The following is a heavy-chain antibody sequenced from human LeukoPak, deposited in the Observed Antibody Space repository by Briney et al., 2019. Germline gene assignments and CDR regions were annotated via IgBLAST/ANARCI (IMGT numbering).Heavy chain of an antibody. J-gene: IGHJ4*02. D-gene: IGHD5-18*01. V-gene: IGHV3-21*01. CDR1: GFTFSSYS. Sequence: GGSLRLSCAASGFTFSSYSMNWVRQAPGKGLEWVSSISSSSSYIYYADSVKGRFTISRDNAKNSLYLQMNSLRAEDTAVYYCARGQYSYGYYFDYWGQGNLVTVSS. CDR2: ISSSSSYI. CDR3: ARGQYSYGYYFDY.